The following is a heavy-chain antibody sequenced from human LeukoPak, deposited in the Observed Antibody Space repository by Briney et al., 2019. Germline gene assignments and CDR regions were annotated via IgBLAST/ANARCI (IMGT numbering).Heavy chain of an antibody. J-gene: IGHJ3*02. CDR1: GGTFSSYA. Sequence: GASVKVSCKASGGTFSSYAISWVRQAPGQGLEWMGGIIPIFGTANYAQKFQGRVTITADESTSTAYMELSSLRSEDTAVYYCARDQYDILTGLNAFDIWGQGTMVTVSS. CDR3: ARDQYDILTGLNAFDI. V-gene: IGHV1-69*13. D-gene: IGHD3-9*01. CDR2: IIPIFGTA.